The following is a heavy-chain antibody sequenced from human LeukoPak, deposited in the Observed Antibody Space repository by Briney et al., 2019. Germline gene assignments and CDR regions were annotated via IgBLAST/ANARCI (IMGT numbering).Heavy chain of an antibody. Sequence: GGSLRLSCAASGFTFSSYAMSWVRQAPGKGLEWVSAISGSGGSTYYADSVKGRFTISRDNSKNTLYLQMNSLRAEDTAVYYSAKDRPRYFDWYYHFDYWGQGTLVTVSS. V-gene: IGHV3-23*01. CDR2: ISGSGGST. J-gene: IGHJ4*02. CDR3: AKDRPRYFDWYYHFDY. CDR1: GFTFSSYA. D-gene: IGHD3-9*01.